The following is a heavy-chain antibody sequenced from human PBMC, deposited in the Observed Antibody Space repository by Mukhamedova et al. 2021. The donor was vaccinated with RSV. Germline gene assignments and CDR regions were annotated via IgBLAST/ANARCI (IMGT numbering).Heavy chain of an antibody. CDR2: ISGSGGST. V-gene: IGHV3-23*01. Sequence: YAMSWVRQAPGKGLEWVSAISGSGGSTYYADSVKGRFTISRDNSKNTLYLQMNSLRAEDTAVYYCAKDEHYYDSSGYYHPRSYY. CDR1: YA. D-gene: IGHD3-22*01. CDR3: AKDEHYYDSSGYYHPRSYY. J-gene: IGHJ6*01.